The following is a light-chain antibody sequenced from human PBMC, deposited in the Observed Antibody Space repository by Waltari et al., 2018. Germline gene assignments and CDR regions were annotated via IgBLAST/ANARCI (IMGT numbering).Light chain of an antibody. CDR1: RLGDKY. CDR2: QDS. V-gene: IGLV3-1*01. J-gene: IGLJ2*01. Sequence: YELTQPPSVSVSPGQTASLTCSGDRLGDKYAYWYQQKPGQSPVRVIYQDSRRSSGIPERFSGSNSGNTATLTISGSQAMDEADYYCQAWDSNTVVFGGGTKLTVL. CDR3: QAWDSNTVV.